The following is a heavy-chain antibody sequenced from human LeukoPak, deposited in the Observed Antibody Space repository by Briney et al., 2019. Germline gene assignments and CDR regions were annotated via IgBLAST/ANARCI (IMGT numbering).Heavy chain of an antibody. D-gene: IGHD3-22*01. CDR3: ATGNYYDSRGYYTFGH. CDR2: INGYGSTT. J-gene: IGHJ1*01. Sequence: GGSLRLSCAASGFTFSRYWMHWVRQAPGKGLVWVSRINGYGSTTSYADSVKGGFTISRDNAKNTLYLQMNSLRAEDTAVYYCATGNYYDSRGYYTFGHWGQGTLVTVSS. V-gene: IGHV3-74*01. CDR1: GFTFSRYW.